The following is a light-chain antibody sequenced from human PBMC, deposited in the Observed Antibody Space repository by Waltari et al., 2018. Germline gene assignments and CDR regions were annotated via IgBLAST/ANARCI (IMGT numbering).Light chain of an antibody. CDR3: MQGTNWPQS. CDR1: QSLGYSDGNIY. V-gene: IGKV2-30*01. CDR2: KVS. J-gene: IGKJ2*03. Sequence: DVVMTQSPLSLPVTLGQPASISCRSSQSLGYSDGNIYLNLFQQRPGQSPRRLIYKVSRGDSGVPDRFSGSGSGTDFTLRISRVEAEDVGLYFCMQGTNWPQSFGQGTKLEIK.